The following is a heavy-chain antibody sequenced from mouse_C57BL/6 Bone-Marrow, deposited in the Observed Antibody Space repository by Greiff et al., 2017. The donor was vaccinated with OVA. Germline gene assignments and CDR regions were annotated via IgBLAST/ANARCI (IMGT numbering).Heavy chain of an antibody. CDR3: TTRPYYFDY. CDR2: IDPENGDT. V-gene: IGHV14-4*01. J-gene: IGHJ2*01. Sequence: VHVKQSGAELVRPGASVKLSCTASGFNIKDDYMHWVKQRPEQGLEWIGWIDPENGDTEYASKFQGKATITADTSSNTAYLQLSSLTSEDTAVYYCTTRPYYFDYWGQGTTLTVSS. CDR1: GFNIKDDY.